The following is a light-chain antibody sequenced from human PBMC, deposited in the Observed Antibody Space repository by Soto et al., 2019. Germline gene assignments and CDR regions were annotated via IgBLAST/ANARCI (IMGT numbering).Light chain of an antibody. CDR1: NSDIGRYNY. J-gene: IGLJ3*02. V-gene: IGLV2-14*01. CDR3: SSYTNTAALAV. CDR2: EVS. Sequence: QSALTQPASVSGSPGQSITISCAGTNSDIGRYNYVSWYQQHPGEAPKLLIYEVSNRPSGISHRFSGSKSGNTASLTISVLQAEDEGDYYCSSYTNTAALAVFGEGTKLTVL.